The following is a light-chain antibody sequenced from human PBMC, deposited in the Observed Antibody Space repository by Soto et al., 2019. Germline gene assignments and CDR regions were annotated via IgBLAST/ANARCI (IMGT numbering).Light chain of an antibody. CDR2: HAS. J-gene: IGKJ2*01. CDR3: QQYDNVPYT. CDR1: QDISIH. V-gene: IGKV1-33*01. Sequence: DIQMTQSPSSLSASVGDRVTITCQASQDISIHLNWYQQKPGKAPKLLIYHASNLETGVLSRFSGSGSGTEFTLTISSLQPEDPATYYCQQYDNVPYTFGQGTKLEIK.